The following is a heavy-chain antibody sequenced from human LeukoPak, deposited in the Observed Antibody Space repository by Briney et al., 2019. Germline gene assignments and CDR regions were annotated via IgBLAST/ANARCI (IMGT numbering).Heavy chain of an antibody. D-gene: IGHD6-13*01. CDR1: GYTFTSYG. CDR3: ARRSPTRRAAADDY. J-gene: IGHJ4*02. Sequence: GASVKVSCKASGYTFTSYGISWVRRATGQGLEWMGWISAYNGNTNYAQKLQGRVTMTTDTSTSTAYMELRSLRSDDTAVYYCARRSPTRRAAADDYWGQGTLVTVSS. V-gene: IGHV1-18*01. CDR2: ISAYNGNT.